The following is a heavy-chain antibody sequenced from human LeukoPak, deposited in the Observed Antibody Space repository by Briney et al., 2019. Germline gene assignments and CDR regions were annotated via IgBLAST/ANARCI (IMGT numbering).Heavy chain of an antibody. V-gene: IGHV3-48*03. CDR1: GFTFSSYE. CDR3: ARRAPSHDFDD. J-gene: IGHJ4*02. CDR2: ISSSGSTI. Sequence: PGGSLRLSCAASGFTFSSYEMNWVRQAPGKGLEWVSYISSSGSTIYYADFVKGRFTISRDNAKNSLYLQMNSLRVEDTALYYCARRAPSHDFDDWGQGTLVTVSS.